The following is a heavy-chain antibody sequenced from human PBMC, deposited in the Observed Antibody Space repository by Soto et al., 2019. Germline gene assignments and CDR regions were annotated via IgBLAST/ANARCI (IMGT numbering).Heavy chain of an antibody. Sequence: EVQLLASGGGLVQPGGSLSLSCAASGITISNYPMSWVRQAPGKGLDWVSGISGSGDRTYYADSAKGRFTISKDISRNSRSLQLDSLGVEDTAVYFCVKDDGGYPSTAPHWGQGTLVTVSS. D-gene: IGHD3-22*01. CDR1: GITISNYP. CDR2: ISGSGDRT. J-gene: IGHJ4*02. CDR3: VKDDGGYPSTAPH. V-gene: IGHV3-23*01.